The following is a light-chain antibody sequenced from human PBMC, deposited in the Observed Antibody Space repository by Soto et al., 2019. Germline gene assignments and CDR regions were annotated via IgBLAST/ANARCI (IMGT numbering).Light chain of an antibody. J-gene: IGKJ2*01. CDR1: QTIGNIF. Sequence: EIVLTQSPGTLSLSPGETATLSCRASQTIGNIFLFWYQQKPGQAPRLLIYGASSRATGIPDRFSGSGSGTDFTLTINRVEPEDFAVSYCHQYSSAPYTFGQGTNLEIK. CDR2: GAS. V-gene: IGKV3-20*01. CDR3: HQYSSAPYT.